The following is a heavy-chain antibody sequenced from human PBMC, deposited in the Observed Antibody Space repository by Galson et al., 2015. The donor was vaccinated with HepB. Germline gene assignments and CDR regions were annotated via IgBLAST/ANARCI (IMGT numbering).Heavy chain of an antibody. CDR2: INPSGGST. D-gene: IGHD1-7*01. J-gene: IGHJ4*02. CDR3: ARRPRGITGTGENAFDY. Sequence: SVKVSCKASGYTFTSYYMHWVRQAPGQGLEWMGIINPSGGSTSYAQKFQGRVTMTRDTSTSTVYMELSSLRSEDTAVYYCARRPRGITGTGENAFDYWGREPWSPSPQ. CDR1: GYTFTSYY. V-gene: IGHV1-46*01.